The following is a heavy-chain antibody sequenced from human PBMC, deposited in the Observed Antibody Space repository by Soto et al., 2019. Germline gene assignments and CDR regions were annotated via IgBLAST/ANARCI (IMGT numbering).Heavy chain of an antibody. CDR1: GDSVSSNSAA. V-gene: IGHV6-1*01. Sequence: SDTLSITCAISGDSVSSNSAAWKWIRHSPSRGLEWLGRTYYRSKWYNDYAVSVKSRITINPDTSKNQFSLQLNSVTPEDTAVYYCARELGGYSSSSTVWANWFDPWGQGTLVTVSS. J-gene: IGHJ5*02. CDR2: TYYRSKWYN. CDR3: ARELGGYSSSSTVWANWFDP. D-gene: IGHD6-6*01.